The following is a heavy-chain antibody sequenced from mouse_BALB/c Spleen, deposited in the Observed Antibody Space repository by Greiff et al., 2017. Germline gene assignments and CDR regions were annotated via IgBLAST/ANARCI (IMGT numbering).Heavy chain of an antibody. Sequence: DVKLVESGGGLVKPGGSLKLSCAASGFTFSSYAMSWVRQTPEKRLEWVATISSGGSYTYYPDSVKGRFTISRDNAKNTLYLQMSSLRSEDTAMYYCARLGTNFDDWGQGTTLTVSS. CDR1: GFTFSSYA. V-gene: IGHV5-9-3*01. CDR3: ARLGTNFDD. J-gene: IGHJ2*01. D-gene: IGHD2-14*01. CDR2: ISSGGSYT.